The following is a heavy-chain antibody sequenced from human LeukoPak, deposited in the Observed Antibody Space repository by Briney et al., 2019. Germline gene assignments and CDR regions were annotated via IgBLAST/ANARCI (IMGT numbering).Heavy chain of an antibody. CDR3: ARDPTIRGWSRADY. V-gene: IGHV7-4-1*02. D-gene: IGHD6-19*01. CDR2: INTNTGNP. CDR1: GYTFTSYA. J-gene: IGHJ4*02. Sequence: ASVKVSCKASGYTFTSYAMKWVRQAPGQGLEWMGWINTNTGNPTYAQGFTGRFVFSLDTSVSTAYLQISSLKAEDTAVYYCARDPTIRGWSRADYWGQGTLVTVSS.